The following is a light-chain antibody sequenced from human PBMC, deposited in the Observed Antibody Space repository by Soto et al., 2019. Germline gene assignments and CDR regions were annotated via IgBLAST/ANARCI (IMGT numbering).Light chain of an antibody. J-gene: IGKJ1*01. CDR2: GAS. Sequence: EVVLTQSPGTLSLSPGERATLSCRASQSVSRSLLAWYQQKPGQAPRLRIFGASSRATGIPDRFSASGSGTDFTLTISRLEPEDVAVYYGQQYGSSPGTFGQGTKVEIK. CDR1: QSVSRSL. V-gene: IGKV3-20*01. CDR3: QQYGSSPGT.